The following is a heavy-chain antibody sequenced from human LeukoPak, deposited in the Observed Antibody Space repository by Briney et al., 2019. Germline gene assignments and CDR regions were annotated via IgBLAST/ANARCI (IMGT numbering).Heavy chain of an antibody. J-gene: IGHJ4*02. D-gene: IGHD5-12*01. CDR1: GGSISSSSYY. CDR3: VRDPISGYGRVNYFDY. V-gene: IGHV4-39*07. CDR2: IYYSGST. Sequence: SETLSLTCTVSGGSISSSSYYWGWIRQPPGKGLEWIGSIYYSGSTYYNPSLKSRVTISVDTSKNQFSLKLSSVTAADTAVYYCVRDPISGYGRVNYFDYWGPGTPVTVSS.